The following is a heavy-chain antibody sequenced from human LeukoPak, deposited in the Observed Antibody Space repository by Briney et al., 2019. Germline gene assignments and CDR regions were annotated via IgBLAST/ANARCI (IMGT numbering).Heavy chain of an antibody. V-gene: IGHV4-59*01. J-gene: IGHJ5*02. D-gene: IGHD2-2*02. Sequence: SETLSLTCTVSGGSISSYYWSWIRQPPGKGLEWIGYIYYSGSTNYNPPLKSRVTISVDTSKNQFSLKLSSVTAADTAVYYCARVVPAAIELAGWFDPWGQGTLVTVSS. CDR1: GGSISSYY. CDR2: IYYSGST. CDR3: ARVVPAAIELAGWFDP.